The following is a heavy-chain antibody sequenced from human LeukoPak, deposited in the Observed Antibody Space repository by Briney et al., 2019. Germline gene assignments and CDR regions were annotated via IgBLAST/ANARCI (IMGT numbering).Heavy chain of an antibody. V-gene: IGHV3-11*04. CDR2: ISSSGSTI. Sequence: GGSLRLSCAASGFTFSDYYMSWIRQAPGKGLEWVSYISSSGSTIYYADSVKGRFTISRDNAKNSLYLQMNSLRAEDTAVYYCARPLYSSSWMNAFDIWGQGTMVTVSS. D-gene: IGHD6-13*01. CDR1: GFTFSDYY. J-gene: IGHJ3*02. CDR3: ARPLYSSSWMNAFDI.